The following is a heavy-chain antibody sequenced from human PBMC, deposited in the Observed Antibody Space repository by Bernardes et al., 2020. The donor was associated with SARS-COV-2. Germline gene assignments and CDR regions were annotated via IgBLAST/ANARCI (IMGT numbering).Heavy chain of an antibody. CDR1: GYTFTSYG. CDR2: ISAYNGNT. J-gene: IGHJ4*02. D-gene: IGHD2-2*01. Sequence: ASVKVSCKASGYTFTSYGISWVRQAPGRGLEWMGWISAYNGNTNYAQKLQGRVTMTTDTSTSTAYMELRSLRSDDTAVYYCARDARVVVPAARGLDYWGQGTLVTVSS. V-gene: IGHV1-18*01. CDR3: ARDARVVVPAARGLDY.